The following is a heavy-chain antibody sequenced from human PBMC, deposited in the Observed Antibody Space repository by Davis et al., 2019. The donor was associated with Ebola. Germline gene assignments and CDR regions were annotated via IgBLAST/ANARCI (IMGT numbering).Heavy chain of an antibody. CDR1: GYTFTTYA. Sequence: ASVKVSCKASGYTFTTYAMHWVRQAPGQRLEWMGWINAGNGDTKYSQRFQGRVTITRDTSATTAYMELSSLRSEDTAVYYCAVGGRDGAFGVWGQGTMVTVSS. CDR2: INAGNGDT. V-gene: IGHV1-3*01. D-gene: IGHD3-16*01. CDR3: AVGGRDGAFGV. J-gene: IGHJ3*01.